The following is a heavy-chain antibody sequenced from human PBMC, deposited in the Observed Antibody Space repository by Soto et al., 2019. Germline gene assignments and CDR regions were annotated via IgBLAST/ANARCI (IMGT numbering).Heavy chain of an antibody. CDR2: ISGSGGST. CDR1: GFTFSSYA. V-gene: IGHV3-23*01. CDR3: AKPKGSGSYYEDAFDI. Sequence: PGGSLRLSCAASGFTFSSYAMSWVRQAPGKGLEWVSAISGSGGSTYYADSVKGRFTISRDNSKNTLYLQMNSLRAEDTAVYYCAKPKGSGSYYEDAFDIWGQGTMVTVSS. J-gene: IGHJ3*02. D-gene: IGHD1-26*01.